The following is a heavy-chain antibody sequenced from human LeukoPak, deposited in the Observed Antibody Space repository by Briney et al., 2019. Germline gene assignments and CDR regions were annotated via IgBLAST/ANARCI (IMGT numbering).Heavy chain of an antibody. CDR1: GFTFSSYS. Sequence: GGSLRLSCAASGFTFSSYSMNWVRQAPGKGLEWVSYISSSSSTIYYAHSVKGRFTISRDNAKNSQYLQMNSLGAEDTAVYYCASIGRSFGYWGQGTLVTVSS. V-gene: IGHV3-48*04. D-gene: IGHD3-10*01. J-gene: IGHJ4*02. CDR3: ASIGRSFGY. CDR2: ISSSSSTI.